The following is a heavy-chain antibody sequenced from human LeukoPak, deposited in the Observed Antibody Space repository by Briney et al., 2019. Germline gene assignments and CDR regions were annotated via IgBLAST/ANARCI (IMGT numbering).Heavy chain of an antibody. Sequence: SETLSLTCAVYGGSFSGYYWSWIRQPPGKGLEWIGEINHSGSTNYNPSLKSRVTISVDTTKNHLSLKLSSVTAADTAVYYCARGVELGYCSGGSCSNDYWGQGTLVTVSS. D-gene: IGHD2-15*01. J-gene: IGHJ4*02. CDR1: GGSFSGYY. V-gene: IGHV4-34*01. CDR3: ARGVELGYCSGGSCSNDY. CDR2: INHSGST.